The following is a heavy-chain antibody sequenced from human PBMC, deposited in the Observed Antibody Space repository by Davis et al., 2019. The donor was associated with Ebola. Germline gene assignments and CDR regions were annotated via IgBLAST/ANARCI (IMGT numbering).Heavy chain of an antibody. CDR2: INHSGST. D-gene: IGHD1-26*01. CDR1: GGSFSGYY. CDR3: ASPIVGATRIDY. Sequence: SETLSLTCAVYGGSFSGYYWNWIRQPPGKGLEWIGEINHSGSTNYNPSLKSRVTISVDTSKNQFSLKLSSVTAADTAVYYCASPIVGATRIDYWGQGTLVTVSS. J-gene: IGHJ4*02. V-gene: IGHV4-34*01.